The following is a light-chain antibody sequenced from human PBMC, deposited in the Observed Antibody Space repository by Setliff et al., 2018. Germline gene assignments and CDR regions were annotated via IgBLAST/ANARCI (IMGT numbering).Light chain of an antibody. V-gene: IGLV2-23*02. J-gene: IGLJ1*01. CDR3: CSYAGISTFGV. CDR1: SSDVGAYNF. Sequence: QSALTQPASGSGSPGQSITTSCTGTSSDVGAYNFVSWYQQHPGKAPKLIIYDVSKRPSGLSNRFSGSKSDNTASLTISGLQADDEADYYCCSYAGISTFGVFGTGTKVTVL. CDR2: DVS.